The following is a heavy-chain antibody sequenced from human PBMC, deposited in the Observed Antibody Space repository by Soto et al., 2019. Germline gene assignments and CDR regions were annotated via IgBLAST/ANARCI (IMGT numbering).Heavy chain of an antibody. V-gene: IGHV2-5*02. Sequence: QITLKESGPTLVKPTQTLTLTCTFSGFSLTTRGVGVGWIRQPPGKALEWLGVIYWDDDKPYSPSLKSRLTITDGTSKNQVVLTMTNMDPVDTATYYCAHRGVGGSTQSFQQWGQGTLVTVSS. CDR1: GFSLTTRGVG. D-gene: IGHD1-26*01. CDR3: AHRGVGGSTQSFQQ. J-gene: IGHJ1*01. CDR2: IYWDDDK.